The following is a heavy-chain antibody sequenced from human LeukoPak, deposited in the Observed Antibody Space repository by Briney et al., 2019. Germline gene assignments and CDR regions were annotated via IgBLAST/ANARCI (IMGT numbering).Heavy chain of an antibody. D-gene: IGHD3-22*01. CDR3: AKDLVFSITMIVRSAGGVDY. CDR2: IRYDGSNK. J-gene: IGHJ4*02. CDR1: GFTFSSYG. Sequence: PGGSLRLSCAASGFTFSSYGMHWVRQAPGKGLEWVAFIRYDGSNKYYADSVKGRFTISRDNSKNTLYLQMNSLRAEDTAVYYCAKDLVFSITMIVRSAGGVDYWGQGTLVTVSS. V-gene: IGHV3-30*02.